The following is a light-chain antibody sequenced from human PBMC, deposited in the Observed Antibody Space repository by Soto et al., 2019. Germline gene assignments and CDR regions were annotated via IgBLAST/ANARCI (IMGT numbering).Light chain of an antibody. CDR1: KLGNKY. CDR3: QAWDSSTEVV. V-gene: IGLV3-1*01. CDR2: QDS. J-gene: IGLJ2*01. Sequence: SYELTQPPSVSVSPGQTASITCSGDKLGNKYACWYQQRPGQAPVLVIYQDSKRPSGIPGRFSGSSSGNTATLTISGTQAMDEADYYCQAWDSSTEVVFGGGTKLTVL.